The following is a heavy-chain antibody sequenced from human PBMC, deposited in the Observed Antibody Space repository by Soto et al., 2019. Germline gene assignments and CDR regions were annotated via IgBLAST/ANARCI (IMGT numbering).Heavy chain of an antibody. CDR1: GYTFTSYA. D-gene: IGHD2-2*01. J-gene: IGHJ6*02. CDR2: INAGNGNT. Sequence: ASVKVSCKASGYTFTSYAMHWVRQAPGQRLEWMGWINAGNGNTKYSQKFQGRVTITRDTSASTAYMELSSLSSEDTAVYYCARDGDRLVVPAAMSLGYYYYGMDVWGQGTTVTVSS. V-gene: IGHV1-3*01. CDR3: ARDGDRLVVPAAMSLGYYYYGMDV.